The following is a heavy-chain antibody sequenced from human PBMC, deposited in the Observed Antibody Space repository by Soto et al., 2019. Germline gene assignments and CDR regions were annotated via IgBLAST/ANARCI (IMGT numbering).Heavy chain of an antibody. D-gene: IGHD2-2*01. CDR2: IYYSGST. V-gene: IGHV4-30-4*01. CDR3: ARARPPAAIHYYYGREG. J-gene: IGHJ6*02. Sequence: SVTLSLTCPGAGGPLSKREDYWSWIRPPPGKGLEWIGYIYYSGSTYYNPSLKSRVTISVDTSKNQFSLKLSSVTAADTAVYYWARARPPAAIHYYYGREGWGQGTTVTVS. CDR1: GGPLSKREDY.